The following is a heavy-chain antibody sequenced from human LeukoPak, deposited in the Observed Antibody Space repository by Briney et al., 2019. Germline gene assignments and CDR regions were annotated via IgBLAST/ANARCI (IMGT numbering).Heavy chain of an antibody. D-gene: IGHD6-13*01. CDR3: ARVGFPGIAAAGTFDY. CDR2: ISYDGSNK. Sequence: GRSLRLSCAASGFTFSSYAMPWVRQAPGKGLEWVAVISYDGSNKYYADSVKGRFTISGDNSKNTLYLQMNSLRAEDTAVYYCARVGFPGIAAAGTFDYWGQGTLVTVSS. CDR1: GFTFSSYA. V-gene: IGHV3-30*04. J-gene: IGHJ4*02.